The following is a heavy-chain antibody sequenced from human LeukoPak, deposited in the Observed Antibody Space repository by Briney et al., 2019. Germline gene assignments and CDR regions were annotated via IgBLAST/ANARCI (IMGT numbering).Heavy chain of an antibody. CDR3: ARSVGYCSSTSCYRWFDP. Sequence: GASVKVSCKASGYTFTGYYMHWVRQAPGQGLEWMGWINPNSGGTNYAQKFQGWVTMTRDTSISTAYMELSRLRSDDTAVYYCARSVGYCSSTSCYRWFDPWGQGTLVTVSS. CDR1: GYTFTGYY. V-gene: IGHV1-2*04. D-gene: IGHD2-2*01. J-gene: IGHJ5*02. CDR2: INPNSGGT.